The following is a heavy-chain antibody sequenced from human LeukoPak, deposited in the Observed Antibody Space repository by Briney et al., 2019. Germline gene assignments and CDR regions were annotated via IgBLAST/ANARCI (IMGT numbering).Heavy chain of an antibody. J-gene: IGHJ4*02. CDR1: GGSFNGYY. V-gene: IGHV4-34*01. Sequence: SETLSLTCAVYGGSFNGYYWSWIRQPPGKGLEWIGSIYYSGSTYYNPSLKSRVTISVDTSKNQFSLKLSSVTAADTAVYYCAREDCSGGSCYYRTWDYWGQGTLVTVSS. CDR2: IYYSGST. CDR3: AREDCSGGSCYYRTWDY. D-gene: IGHD2-15*01.